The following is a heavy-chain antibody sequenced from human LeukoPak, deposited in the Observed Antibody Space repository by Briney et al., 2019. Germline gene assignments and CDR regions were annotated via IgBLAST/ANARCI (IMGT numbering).Heavy chain of an antibody. CDR2: ISATGRTT. J-gene: IGHJ5*02. CDR3: AKGREYLNWFDP. Sequence: PGGSLRLSCVASGFTFTNSAMSWVRQAPGKGLEWVSSISATGRTTYYADSVKGRFTISRDSSKNTLYLQMNSLRAENTAVYYCAKGREYLNWFDPWGQGTLVTVSS. CDR1: GFTFTNSA. V-gene: IGHV3-23*01. D-gene: IGHD2/OR15-2a*01.